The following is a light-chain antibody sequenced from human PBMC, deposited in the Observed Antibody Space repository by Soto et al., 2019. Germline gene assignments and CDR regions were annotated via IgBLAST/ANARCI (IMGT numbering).Light chain of an antibody. V-gene: IGKV1-6*01. CDR3: LQDYSYPRT. J-gene: IGKJ1*01. CDR2: AAS. Sequence: AIPMTQSPSSLSASVGDRVTITCRASQDIRDDLGWYQHKPGKAPKVLIYAASSLQSGVPSRFSGSGSGTDFTLTISSLQPDDFATYYCLQDYSYPRTFGQGTKVEI. CDR1: QDIRDD.